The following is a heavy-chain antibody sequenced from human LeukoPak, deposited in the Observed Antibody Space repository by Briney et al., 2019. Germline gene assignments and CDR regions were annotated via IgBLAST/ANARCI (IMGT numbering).Heavy chain of an antibody. CDR3: ARDPATNYYYYYMDV. CDR1: GFTFDDYA. V-gene: IGHV3-9*01. Sequence: GGSLRLSCAASGFTFDDYAMHWVRQAPGKGLEWVSGISWNSGSIGYADSVKGRFTISRDNAKNSLYLQMNSLRAEDTAVYYCARDPATNYYYYYMDVWGKGTTVTISS. CDR2: ISWNSGSI. D-gene: IGHD1-26*01. J-gene: IGHJ6*03.